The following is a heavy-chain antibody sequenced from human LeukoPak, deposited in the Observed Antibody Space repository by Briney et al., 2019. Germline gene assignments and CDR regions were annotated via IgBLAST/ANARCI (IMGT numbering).Heavy chain of an antibody. CDR3: ARDLFLGGSGSYSDA. V-gene: IGHV3-21*01. J-gene: IGHJ5*02. D-gene: IGHD1-26*01. CDR2: ISSSNTYM. CDR1: GFTFSRYS. Sequence: PGGSLRLSCAASGFTFSRYSMNWVRQAPGKGLEWVSYISSSNTYMYYADSMKGRFTISRDNAKNSLYLQMNSLRAEDTAVYYCARDLFLGGSGSYSDAWGQGTLVTVSS.